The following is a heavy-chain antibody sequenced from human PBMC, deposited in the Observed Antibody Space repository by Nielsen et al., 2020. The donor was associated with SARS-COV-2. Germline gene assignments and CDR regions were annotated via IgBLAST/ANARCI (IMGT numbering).Heavy chain of an antibody. CDR3: ARGAIYYDRSAAFDI. CDR2: ISSSSSYI. V-gene: IGHV3-21*01. Sequence: GESLKISCAASGFTFSSYSMNWVRQAPGKGLEWVSSISSSSSYIYYADSVKGRFTISRDNAKNSLYLQMNSLRAEDTAVYYCARGAIYYDRSAAFDIWGQGTMVTVSS. CDR1: GFTFSSYS. J-gene: IGHJ3*02. D-gene: IGHD3-22*01.